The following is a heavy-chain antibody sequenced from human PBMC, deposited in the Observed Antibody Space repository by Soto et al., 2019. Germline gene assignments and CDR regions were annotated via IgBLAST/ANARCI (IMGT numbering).Heavy chain of an antibody. Sequence: QVLLQESGPGLINASGTLSLTCGVSGGSISTNNWWSWVRQTPGQGLEWIAEVYHTGSTNYNPSLKSRLTRSVDKAKNQFSLRLTSVTAADSAVYYCARAKLCNTLSCPHSFDTWGQGTLVSVSS. CDR3: ARAKLCNTLSCPHSFDT. D-gene: IGHD2-15*01. CDR2: VYHTGST. CDR1: GGSISTNNW. J-gene: IGHJ4*02. V-gene: IGHV4-4*02.